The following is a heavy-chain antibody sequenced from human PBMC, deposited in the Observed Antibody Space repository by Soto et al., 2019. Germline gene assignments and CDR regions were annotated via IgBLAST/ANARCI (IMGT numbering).Heavy chain of an antibody. CDR3: ARYYYGSGTLQAY. J-gene: IGHJ4*02. V-gene: IGHV4-34*01. Sequence: SETLSLTCAVYGGSFSGYYWSWIRQPPGKRLEWIGEINHSGSTNYNPSLKSRVTISVDTSKNQFSLKLSSVTAADTAVYYCARYYYGSGTLQAYWGQGTLVTVSS. D-gene: IGHD3-10*01. CDR1: GGSFSGYY. CDR2: INHSGST.